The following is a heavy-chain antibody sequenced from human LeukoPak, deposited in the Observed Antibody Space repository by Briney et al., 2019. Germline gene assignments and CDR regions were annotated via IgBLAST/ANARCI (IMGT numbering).Heavy chain of an antibody. Sequence: GGSLRLSCAASGFTFSRSWMTWVRQAPGKGLECVANIKQDGSEKHYVDSVKGRFTISRDSGKNSLYLQMNSLRAEDTAVYYCARDEVGYFDYWGQGTLVTVSS. CDR2: IKQDGSEK. J-gene: IGHJ4*02. CDR1: GFTFSRSW. V-gene: IGHV3-7*01. CDR3: ARDEVGYFDY.